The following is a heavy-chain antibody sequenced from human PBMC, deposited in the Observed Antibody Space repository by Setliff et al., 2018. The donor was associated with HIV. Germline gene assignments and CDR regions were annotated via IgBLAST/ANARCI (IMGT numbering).Heavy chain of an antibody. CDR3: ARDERRTSSIDY. V-gene: IGHV3-33*01. CDR2: IWFDGKTE. J-gene: IGHJ4*02. CDR1: GFSFSSYG. Sequence: GGSLRLSCAASGFSFSSYGMHWVRQAPGKGLEWVAIIWFDGKTEYYADPVKGRFSISRGNSKNILFLQMNSLRADDTAVYFCARDERRTSSIDYWGQGTLVTVSS.